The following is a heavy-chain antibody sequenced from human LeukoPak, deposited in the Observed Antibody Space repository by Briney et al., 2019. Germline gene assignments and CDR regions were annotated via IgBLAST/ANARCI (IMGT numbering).Heavy chain of an antibody. CDR3: ARDPNGDCIGAFDM. CDR2: IRGGGSA. V-gene: IGHV3-23*01. Sequence: GGSLRLSCTASGFTFSAYAMMWVRQAPGKGPEWVSAIRGGGSAFYADSVKGRFTISRDNSKYTLFLQMNSLRAEDTAVYYCARDPNGDCIGAFDMWGPGTMVTVSS. J-gene: IGHJ3*02. CDR1: GFTFSAYA. D-gene: IGHD2-21*02.